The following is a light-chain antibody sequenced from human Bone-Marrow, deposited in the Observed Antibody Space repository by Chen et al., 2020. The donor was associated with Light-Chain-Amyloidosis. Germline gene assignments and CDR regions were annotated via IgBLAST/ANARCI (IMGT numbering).Light chain of an antibody. V-gene: IGLV3-21*02. CDR1: NIGSTS. J-gene: IGLJ3*02. CDR2: DDS. Sequence: SYVLTKPSSVSLSPGQTATIARGGNNIGSTSVHWYQHTPGHAALLVVYDDSDRPSGIPERLSGSNSGNTATLTISRVEAGDEADYYCQVWDRSSDRPVFGGGTKLTVL. CDR3: QVWDRSSDRPV.